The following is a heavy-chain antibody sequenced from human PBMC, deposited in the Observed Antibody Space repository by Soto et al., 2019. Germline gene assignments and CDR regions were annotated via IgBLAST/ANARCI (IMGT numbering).Heavy chain of an antibody. CDR1: GGSFSGYY. Sequence: SETLSLTCAVYGGSFSGYYWSWIRQPPGKGLEWIGEINHSGSTNYNPSLKSRVTISVDTSKNQFSLKLSSVTAADTAVYYCARSLPPMVRLPNWFDPWGQGTLVTVSS. V-gene: IGHV4-34*01. D-gene: IGHD3-10*01. CDR3: ARSLPPMVRLPNWFDP. CDR2: INHSGST. J-gene: IGHJ5*02.